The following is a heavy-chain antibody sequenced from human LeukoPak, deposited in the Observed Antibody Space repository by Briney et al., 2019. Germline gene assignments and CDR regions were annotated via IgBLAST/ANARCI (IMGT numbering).Heavy chain of an antibody. CDR3: ARLGSAPVSFAYWFFDP. CDR2: IYYSGTT. V-gene: IGHV4-59*11. D-gene: IGHD3-10*01. Sequence: SQTLSLTCTVAGDSISSQYWSWIRQSPGKGLEWIGYIYYSGTTNYNPSLRSRLDISVDTSKNQFSLKLSSVTAADTAVYYCARLGSAPVSFAYWFFDPWGRGTLVTVSS. J-gene: IGHJ2*01. CDR1: GDSISSQY.